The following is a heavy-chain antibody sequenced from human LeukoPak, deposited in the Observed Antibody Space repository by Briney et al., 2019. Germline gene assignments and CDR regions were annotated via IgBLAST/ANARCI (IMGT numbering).Heavy chain of an antibody. CDR1: GGSISGHY. J-gene: IGHJ4*02. D-gene: IGHD3-16*02. Sequence: SETLSLTCSVSGGSISGHYWSWIRQPPGKGLEWIGYIYYSGGTNYNPSLKSRVTISVDRSKNQFSLKLSSVTAADTAVYYCTRDYRRALDYWGQGTLVTVSS. V-gene: IGHV4-59*11. CDR2: IYYSGGT. CDR3: TRDYRRALDY.